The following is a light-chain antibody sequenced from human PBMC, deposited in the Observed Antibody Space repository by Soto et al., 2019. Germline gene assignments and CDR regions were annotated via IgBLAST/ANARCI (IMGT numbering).Light chain of an antibody. V-gene: IGLV1-40*01. CDR1: SPNIGAGYD. J-gene: IGLJ2*01. CDR3: QSYDSSLSVV. CDR2: GNI. Sequence: QSVLTQPPSVSGAPGQRVTISCTGSSPNIGAGYDVHWYQQLPGTAPKILIYGNINRPSGVPDRFSGSKSGTSASLAITGLQAEDEADYYCQSYDSSLSVVFGGGTKVTVL.